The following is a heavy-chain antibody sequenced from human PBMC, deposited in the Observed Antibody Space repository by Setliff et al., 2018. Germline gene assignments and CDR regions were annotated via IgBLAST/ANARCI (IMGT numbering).Heavy chain of an antibody. V-gene: IGHV1-18*01. CDR2: TSA. CDR3: ARSPPTVVVTAIQAIFDY. CDR1: GYTFTSYG. D-gene: IGHD2-21*02. J-gene: IGHJ4*02. Sequence: ASVKVSCKASGYTFTSYGISWVRQAPGQGLEWMGWTSAYAQKFQGRLTMTADTSTSTAYMELRSLRSDDTAVYYCARSPPTVVVTAIQAIFDYWGQGTLVTVSS.